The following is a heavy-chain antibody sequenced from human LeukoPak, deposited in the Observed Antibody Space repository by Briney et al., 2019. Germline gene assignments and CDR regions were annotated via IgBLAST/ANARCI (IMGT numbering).Heavy chain of an antibody. CDR3: ARHSDYYGSGSYPRPGFDP. CDR2: IYYSGST. J-gene: IGHJ5*02. Sequence: SETLSLTCTVSGGSISSSSYYWGWIRQPPGKGLEWIGSIYYSGSTYYNPSLKSRVTISVDTSKNQFSLKLSSVTAADTAVYSCARHSDYYGSGSYPRPGFDPWGQGTLVTVSS. CDR1: GGSISSSSYY. V-gene: IGHV4-39*01. D-gene: IGHD3-10*01.